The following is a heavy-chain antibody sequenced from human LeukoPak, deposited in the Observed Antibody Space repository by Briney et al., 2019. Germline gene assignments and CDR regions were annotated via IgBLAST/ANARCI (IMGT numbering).Heavy chain of an antibody. CDR2: INHSGST. J-gene: IGHJ6*03. CDR1: GGSFSGYY. CDR3: ARTTVTTSYYYYYMDV. Sequence: SETLSLTCAVYGGSFSGYYWSWIRQPPGKGLEWIGEINHSGSTNYNPSLKSRVTISVDTSKNQFSLKLSSVTAADTAVYYCARTTVTTSYYYYYMDVWGKGTTVTVSS. D-gene: IGHD4-17*01. V-gene: IGHV4-34*01.